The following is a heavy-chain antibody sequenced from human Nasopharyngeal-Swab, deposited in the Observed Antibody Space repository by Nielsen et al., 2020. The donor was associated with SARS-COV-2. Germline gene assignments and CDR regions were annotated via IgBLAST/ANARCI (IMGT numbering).Heavy chain of an antibody. V-gene: IGHV4-59*01. CDR2: IYYSGST. CDR3: ARERRDGYNSVCYFDY. D-gene: IGHD5-24*01. J-gene: IGHJ4*02. Sequence: RQAPGKGLEWIGYIYYSGSTNYNPSLKSRVTISVDTSKNQFSLKLSSVTAADTAVYYCARERRDGYNSVCYFDYWGQGTLVTASS.